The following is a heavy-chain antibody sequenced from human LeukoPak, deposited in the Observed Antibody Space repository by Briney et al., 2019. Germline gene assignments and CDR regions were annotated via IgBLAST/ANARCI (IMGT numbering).Heavy chain of an antibody. CDR3: VRHSSGWFFDY. D-gene: IGHD6-19*01. Sequence: GRSLRLSCAASGFTFSSYAMHWVRQAPGKGLVWVSRIKTDGTTKTYADSVKGRFTISRDNARNTLYLQMSSLRAEDTAVYYCVRHSSGWFFDYWGQGTLVTVSS. CDR2: IKTDGTTK. J-gene: IGHJ4*02. CDR1: GFTFSSYA. V-gene: IGHV3-74*03.